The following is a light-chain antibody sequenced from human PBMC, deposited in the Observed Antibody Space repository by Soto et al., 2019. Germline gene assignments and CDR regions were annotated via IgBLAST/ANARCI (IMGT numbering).Light chain of an antibody. CDR2: GAS. CDR1: QSVSSN. CDR3: QQYNNWPPWT. J-gene: IGKJ1*01. Sequence: EIVMTQSPATLSVSPRERATLSCRASQSVSSNLAWYQQKPGQPPRLLIYGASTRATGIPARFSGSGSGTEFTLTIRSLQSEDFAVYYCQQYNNWPPWTFGQGTKVDIK. V-gene: IGKV3-15*01.